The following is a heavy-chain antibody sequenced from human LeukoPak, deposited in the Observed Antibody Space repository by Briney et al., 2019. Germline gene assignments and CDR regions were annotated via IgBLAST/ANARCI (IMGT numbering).Heavy chain of an antibody. D-gene: IGHD7-27*01. CDR1: SGSISGYY. J-gene: IGHJ3*02. V-gene: IGHV4-59*01. CDR3: ARSAWGYAFDI. CDR2: IYYSGST. Sequence: PSETLSLTCTVSSGSISGYYWSWIRQPPGKGLEWIVYIYYSGSTSYNPSLKGLVTTSIDTSQKQFSLKLRSVTAADTAMYYCARSAWGYAFDIWGRGTMVTVSS.